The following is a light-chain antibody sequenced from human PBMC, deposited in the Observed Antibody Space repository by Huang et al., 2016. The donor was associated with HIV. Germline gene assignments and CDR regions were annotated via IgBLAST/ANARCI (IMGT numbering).Light chain of an antibody. J-gene: IGKJ5*01. V-gene: IGKV1-39*01. CDR3: QQSYSALIT. CDR1: QAIGTY. Sequence: IQLTQSPTSLSASVGDRVTIACRASQAIGTYLNWFQQNPGRAPKLLISDVSSLHTGIPSRFIGSGSGTECTLTIRGLQVDDFATYFCQQSYSALITFDQGTRLEMK. CDR2: DVS.